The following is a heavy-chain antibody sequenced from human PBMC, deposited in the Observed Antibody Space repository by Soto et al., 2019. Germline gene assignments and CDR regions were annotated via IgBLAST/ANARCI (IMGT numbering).Heavy chain of an antibody. J-gene: IGHJ5*02. D-gene: IGHD2-15*01. CDR2: VDGDGST. CDR3: ARVKGGVGGRGDPLDL. Sequence: PGGSLRLSCAASGFSFGGYWMQWVRQAPGKGLVWVAHVDGDGSTKYAASVKGRFTVSRDGAKNTLYLQMNSLRVEDTAVYHCARVKGGVGGRGDPLDLWGQGTLVT. CDR1: GFSFGGYW. V-gene: IGHV3-74*03.